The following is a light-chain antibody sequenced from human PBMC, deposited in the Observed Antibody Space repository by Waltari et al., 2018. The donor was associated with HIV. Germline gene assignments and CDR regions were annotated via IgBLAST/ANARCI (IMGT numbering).Light chain of an antibody. V-gene: IGKV1-5*03. J-gene: IGKJ2*01. CDR2: KAS. CDR1: QSISSW. Sequence: DIQMTQSPSTLSASVRDRVTITCRASQSISSWLAWYQQKPGKAPKLLIYKASTLESGVPSRFSGSGSGTEFTLTISSLQPDDFATYYCQQYNSYVTFGQGTKLEIK. CDR3: QQYNSYVT.